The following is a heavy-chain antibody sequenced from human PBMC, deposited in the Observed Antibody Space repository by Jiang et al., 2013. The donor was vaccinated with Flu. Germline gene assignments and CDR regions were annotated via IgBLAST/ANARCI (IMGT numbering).Heavy chain of an antibody. Sequence: VQLLESGGGLVQPGGSLRLSCAASGFTFTISVMSWVRQAPGKGLEWVSGMSGNGGYTYYADSVKGRFTISRDNSQNTVYLQINSLRAEDTAVYYCAKWADAGVGELPPPYYYAMDVVGPRDHGHRLL. J-gene: IGHJ6*02. CDR1: GFTFTISV. V-gene: IGHV3-23*01. CDR2: MSGNGGYT. CDR3: AKWADAGVGELPPPYYYAMDV. D-gene: IGHD3-10*01.